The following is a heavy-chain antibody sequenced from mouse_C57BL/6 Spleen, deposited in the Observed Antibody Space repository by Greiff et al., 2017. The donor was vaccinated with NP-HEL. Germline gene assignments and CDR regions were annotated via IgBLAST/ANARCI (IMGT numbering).Heavy chain of an antibody. Sequence: EVKLVESEGGLVQPGSSMKLTCTASGFTFSDYYMAWVRQVPEKGLEWVANINYDGSSTYYLDSLKSRFIISRDNAKNILYLQMSSLKSEDTATYYCAREDYGNPWFAYWGQGTLVTVSA. D-gene: IGHD2-1*01. J-gene: IGHJ3*01. V-gene: IGHV5-16*01. CDR3: AREDYGNPWFAY. CDR2: INYDGSST. CDR1: GFTFSDYY.